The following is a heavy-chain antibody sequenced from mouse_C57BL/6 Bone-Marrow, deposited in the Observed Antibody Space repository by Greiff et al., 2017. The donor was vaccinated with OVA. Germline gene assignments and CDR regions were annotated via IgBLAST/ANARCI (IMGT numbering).Heavy chain of an antibody. D-gene: IGHD1-1*01. CDR1: GYAFSSSW. J-gene: IGHJ1*03. CDR3: ASFITTVVAPTEYFDV. Sequence: QVQLQQSGPELVKPGASVKISCKASGYAFSSSWMNWVKQRPGKGLEWIGRIYPGDGDTNYNGKFKGKATLTADKASSTAYMQLSSLTSEDSAVYFCASFITTVVAPTEYFDVWGTGTTVTVSS. V-gene: IGHV1-82*01. CDR2: IYPGDGDT.